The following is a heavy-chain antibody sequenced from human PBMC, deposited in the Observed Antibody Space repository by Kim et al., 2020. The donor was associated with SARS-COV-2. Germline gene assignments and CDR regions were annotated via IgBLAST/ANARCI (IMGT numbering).Heavy chain of an antibody. D-gene: IGHD6-19*01. J-gene: IGHJ4*02. CDR3: ARQAPLAVAADY. CDR1: GFTFSSYA. CDR2: ISYDGSNK. Sequence: GGSLRLSCAASGFTFSSYAMHWVRQAPGKGLEWVAVISYDGSNKYYVDSVKGRFTISRDNSKNTLYLQMNSLRAEDTAVYYCARQAPLAVAADYWGQGTLVTVSS. V-gene: IGHV3-30*04.